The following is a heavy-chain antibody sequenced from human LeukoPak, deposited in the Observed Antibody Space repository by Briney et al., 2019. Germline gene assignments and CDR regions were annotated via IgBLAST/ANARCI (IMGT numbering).Heavy chain of an antibody. CDR3: VRHISTNTGYFDS. V-gene: IGHV4-59*08. J-gene: IGHJ4*02. D-gene: IGHD5-24*01. CDR1: GGSISSYY. CDR2: IYYSGST. Sequence: PSETLSLTCTVSGGSISSYYWSWIRQPPGKGLEWIGYIYYSGSTNYNPSLKSRVTISVDTSKNQFSLKLSSVTAADTALYYCVRHISTNTGYFDSCGQGTLVSVSS.